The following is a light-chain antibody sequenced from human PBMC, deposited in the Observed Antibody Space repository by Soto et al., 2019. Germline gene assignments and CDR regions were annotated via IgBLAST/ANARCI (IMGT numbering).Light chain of an antibody. Sequence: EVVLTQSPATLSFSPGERATLSCRASQSVSTYLAWYQQKPGQAPRLPIYDASNRATGIPARFSGSGSGTDFTLTISSLEPEDFAVYYCQQRSSLWTFGQGTKVEIK. V-gene: IGKV3-11*01. CDR2: DAS. CDR3: QQRSSLWT. J-gene: IGKJ1*01. CDR1: QSVSTY.